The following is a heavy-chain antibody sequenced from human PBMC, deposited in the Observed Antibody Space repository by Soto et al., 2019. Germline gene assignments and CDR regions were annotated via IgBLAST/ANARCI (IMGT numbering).Heavy chain of an antibody. CDR3: ARHAGNSWKGDYFDY. Sequence: GESLKISCQASGYSFSSSWIGWVRQMPGKGLEWMGIIDPNDSQTIYSPSFQGQVTISAHKSIVTAYLQWSSLKTSDTAMYYCARHAGNSWKGDYFDYWGQGALVTVSS. CDR2: IDPNDSQT. D-gene: IGHD6-13*01. J-gene: IGHJ4*02. V-gene: IGHV5-51*01. CDR1: GYSFSSSW.